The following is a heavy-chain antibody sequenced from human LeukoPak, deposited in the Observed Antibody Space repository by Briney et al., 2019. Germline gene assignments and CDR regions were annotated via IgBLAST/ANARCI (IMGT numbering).Heavy chain of an antibody. CDR1: GYTFTGYY. V-gene: IGHV1-2*02. J-gene: IGHJ4*02. Sequence: ASVKVSCKASGYTFTGYYMHWVRQAPGQGLEWMGWINPNSGGTNYAQKFQGRVTMTRNTSISTAYMELSSLRSEDTAVYYCARGRQQLVYQYFDYWGQGTLVTVSS. D-gene: IGHD6-13*01. CDR2: INPNSGGT. CDR3: ARGRQQLVYQYFDY.